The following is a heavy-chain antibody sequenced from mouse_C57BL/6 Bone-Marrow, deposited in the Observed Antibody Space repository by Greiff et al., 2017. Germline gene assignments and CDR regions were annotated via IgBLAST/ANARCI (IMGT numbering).Heavy chain of an antibody. J-gene: IGHJ3*01. CDR1: GYTFTSYW. V-gene: IGHV1-74*01. Sequence: QVQLQQPGAELVKPGASVKVSCKASGYTFTSYWMHWVKQRPGQGLEWIGRIHPSDSDPNYTQKFKGKATLTVDKSSSTAYMQRSSLTAEDSAVYCCAMGGNYAFAYWGQGTLVTVSA. CDR2: IHPSDSDP. D-gene: IGHD2-1*01. CDR3: AMGGNYAFAY.